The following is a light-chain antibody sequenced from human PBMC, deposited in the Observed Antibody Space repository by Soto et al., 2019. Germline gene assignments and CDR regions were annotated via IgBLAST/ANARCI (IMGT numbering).Light chain of an antibody. CDR3: QQYGSSPYT. J-gene: IGKJ2*01. CDR1: QSVSSSY. CDR2: DAS. Sequence: EIVLTQSPATLSLSPGERATLSCGVSQSVSSSYLAWYQQKPGLAPRLLIYDASSRATGIPDRFSGSGSGTDFTLTSSRLEPEDFAVYYWQQYGSSPYTFGQGTKLEIK. V-gene: IGKV3D-20*01.